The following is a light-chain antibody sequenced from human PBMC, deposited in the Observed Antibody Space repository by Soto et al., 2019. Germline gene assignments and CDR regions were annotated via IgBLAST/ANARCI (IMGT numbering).Light chain of an antibody. CDR2: AAS. CDR3: QQYYSYRT. J-gene: IGKJ3*01. V-gene: IGKV1-8*01. Sequence: AIRMTQSPSSLSASTGDRVTITCRASQGISSYLAWYQQKPGKAPKLLIYAASTLQSGVPSRFSGSGSGTDSTLTISCLQSEDFATYYCQQYYSYRTFGPGTKVDIK. CDR1: QGISSY.